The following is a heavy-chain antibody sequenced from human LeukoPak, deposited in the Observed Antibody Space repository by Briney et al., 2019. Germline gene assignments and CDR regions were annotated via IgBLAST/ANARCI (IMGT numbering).Heavy chain of an antibody. CDR3: ARGLRQQLVRHYYYYYMDV. Sequence: ASVKVSCKASGGTFSSYAISWVRQAPGQGLEWMGGIIPFFGTANYAQKFQGRVTITADESTSTAYMELSSLRSEDTAVYYCARGLRQQLVRHYYYYYMDVWGKGTTVTVSS. V-gene: IGHV1-69*13. D-gene: IGHD6-13*01. CDR1: GGTFSSYA. CDR2: IIPFFGTA. J-gene: IGHJ6*03.